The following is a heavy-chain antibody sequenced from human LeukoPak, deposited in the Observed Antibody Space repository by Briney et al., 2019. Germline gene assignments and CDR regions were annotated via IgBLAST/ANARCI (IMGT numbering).Heavy chain of an antibody. D-gene: IGHD4-17*01. CDR3: ARVEPNGDSDY. Sequence: GGSLRLFCAASGSTFSSYSMNWVRQAPGKGLEWVSSITNTRNYINYADSVKGRFTISRDNAKNSLYLQMNSLRAEDTAVYYCARVEPNGDSDYWGQGTLVTVSS. V-gene: IGHV3-21*01. CDR1: GSTFSSYS. CDR2: ITNTRNYI. J-gene: IGHJ4*02.